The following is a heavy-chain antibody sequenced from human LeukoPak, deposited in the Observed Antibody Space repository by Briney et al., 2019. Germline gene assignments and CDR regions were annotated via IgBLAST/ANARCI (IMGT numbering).Heavy chain of an antibody. CDR3: ARDAGSMMTSLDY. D-gene: IGHD3-22*01. CDR2: IYTSGST. V-gene: IGHV4-4*07. CDR1: GGSISTHY. J-gene: IGHJ4*02. Sequence: PTETLSLTCTVSGGSISTHYCNWVRQPAGKVLEWIGRIYTSGSTNYNPSLKSRVTMSVDTSKNQFSLKLSSVTAADTAVYYCARDAGSMMTSLDYWGQGTLVTVSS.